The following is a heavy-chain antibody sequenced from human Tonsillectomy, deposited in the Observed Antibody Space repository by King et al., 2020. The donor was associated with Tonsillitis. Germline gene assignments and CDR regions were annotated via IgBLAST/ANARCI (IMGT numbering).Heavy chain of an antibody. CDR3: ARGSNGFNGIDY. J-gene: IGHJ4*02. CDR1: GFTFSDYY. Sequence: VQLVESGGNLVHPGGSLRLSCSASGFTFSDYYMHWVRQRPGQGLTWVAIINGDGRRTDYAASVKGRFTISRDSAENTVYLQMNSLTVDDTALYFCARGSNGFNGIDYWGQGTLVTVSS. D-gene: IGHD2-2*03. CDR2: INGDGRRT. V-gene: IGHV3-74*01.